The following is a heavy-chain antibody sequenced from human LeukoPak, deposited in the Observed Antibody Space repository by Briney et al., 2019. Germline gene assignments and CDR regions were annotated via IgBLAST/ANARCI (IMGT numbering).Heavy chain of an antibody. J-gene: IGHJ4*02. CDR3: ARFTGGNFDS. CDR1: GFTFSTYG. CDR2: ISSGDAHT. V-gene: IGHV3-23*01. D-gene: IGHD1-14*01. Sequence: GESLKISCAASGFTFSTYGMSWVRQTPGKGLEWVSAISSGDAHTYSADSVKGRFTISRDNSKNTLYLQMNSLRAEDTAVYYCARFTGGNFDSWGQGTLVTVSS.